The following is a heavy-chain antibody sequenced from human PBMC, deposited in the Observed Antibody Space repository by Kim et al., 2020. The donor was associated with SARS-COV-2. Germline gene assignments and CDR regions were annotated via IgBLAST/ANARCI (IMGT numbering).Heavy chain of an antibody. J-gene: IGHJ4*02. CDR1: GGSLSGVY. CDR2: ISRSGDS. Sequence: SETLSLTCAVYGGSLSGVYWTWIRQPPGKGPEWIGEISRSGDSNYNPSLESRATISVDTSKNQFSLRLTSLTAADTAIYYCAGPKGSVWYIGIGTFQYYFDDWGQGTPVTVSS. CDR3: AGPKGSVWYIGIGTFQYYFDD. D-gene: IGHD6-19*01. V-gene: IGHV4-34*01.